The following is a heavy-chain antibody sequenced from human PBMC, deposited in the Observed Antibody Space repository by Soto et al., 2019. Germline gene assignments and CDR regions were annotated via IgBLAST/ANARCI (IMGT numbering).Heavy chain of an antibody. Sequence: QVQLQQWGAGLLKSSETLSLTCAVSGGSFSPYCWTWIRQSPGKGLEWIGEISPSGVTQYGPSLKSRVNISVDTSKNQFSLNLNSVTAADTAVYYCARVQVRRGNGSGYLNGFDIWGQGTMVTVSS. CDR3: ARVQVRRGNGSGYLNGFDI. V-gene: IGHV4-34*01. CDR2: ISPSGVT. CDR1: GGSFSPYC. D-gene: IGHD3-3*01. J-gene: IGHJ3*02.